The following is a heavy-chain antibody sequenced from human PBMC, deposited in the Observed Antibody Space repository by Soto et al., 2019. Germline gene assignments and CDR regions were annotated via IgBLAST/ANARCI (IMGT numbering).Heavy chain of an antibody. J-gene: IGHJ6*02. V-gene: IGHV3-74*01. Sequence: EVQLVESGGGLVQPGGSLRLSCAASGFTFSSYWMHWVRQAPGKGLVWVSRINSDGSITSYADSVKGRFTISRDNDKNTLYLHMNSLRAEDTAVYYCARQEGAAFYYDGMDVWGQGTTVTVSS. CDR1: GFTFSSYW. CDR3: ARQEGAAFYYDGMDV. CDR2: INSDGSIT.